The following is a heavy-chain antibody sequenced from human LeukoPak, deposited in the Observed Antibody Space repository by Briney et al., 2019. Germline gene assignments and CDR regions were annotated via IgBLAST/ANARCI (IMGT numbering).Heavy chain of an antibody. D-gene: IGHD6-19*01. V-gene: IGHV4-39*07. CDR1: GGSISSSSYY. CDR2: IYYSGST. J-gene: IGHJ3*02. CDR3: AREAQTSSGWYEADAFDI. Sequence: KPSETLSLTCTVSGGSISSSSYYWGWIRQPPGKGLEWIGSIYYSGSTYYNPSLKSRVTISVDTSKNQFSLKLSSVTAADTAVYYCAREAQTSSGWYEADAFDIWGQGTMVTVSS.